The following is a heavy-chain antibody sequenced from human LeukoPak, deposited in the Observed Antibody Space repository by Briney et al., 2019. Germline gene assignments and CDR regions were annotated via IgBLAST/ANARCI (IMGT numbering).Heavy chain of an antibody. CDR1: GSSISSHY. J-gene: IGHJ5*02. D-gene: IGHD2/OR15-2a*01. CDR2: IYYSGST. Sequence: SETLSLTCTVSGSSISSHYWSWIRQPPGKGLEWIGYIYYSGSTNYNPSLKSRVAISVDTSKNQFSLKLSSVTAADTAVYYCARNIGEYNWFDPWGQGTLVTASS. CDR3: ARNIGEYNWFDP. V-gene: IGHV4-59*11.